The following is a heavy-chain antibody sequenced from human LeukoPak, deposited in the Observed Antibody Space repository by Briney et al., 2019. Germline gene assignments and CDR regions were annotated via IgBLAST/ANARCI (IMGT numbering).Heavy chain of an antibody. J-gene: IGHJ6*02. V-gene: IGHV1-18*01. CDR1: GYTFTSYG. CDR2: ISAYNGNT. Sequence: SVKVSCTASGYTFTSYGISWVRQAPGQGLEWMGWISAYNGNTNYAQKLQGRVTMTTDTSTSTAYMELRSLRSDDTAVYYCARDPSIAAAGYYYYYGMDVWGQGTTVTVSS. D-gene: IGHD6-13*01. CDR3: ARDPSIAAAGYYYYYGMDV.